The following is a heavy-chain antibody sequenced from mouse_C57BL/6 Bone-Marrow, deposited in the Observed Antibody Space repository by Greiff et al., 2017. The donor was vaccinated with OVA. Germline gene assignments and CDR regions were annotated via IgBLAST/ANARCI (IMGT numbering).Heavy chain of an antibody. CDR2: ISYDGSN. D-gene: IGHD1-1*01. J-gene: IGHJ2*01. CDR3: AHYYGSSPFDY. V-gene: IGHV3-6*01. Sequence: EVKLQESGPGLVKPAQSLSLTCSVTGYSITSGYYWNWIRQFPGNKLEWMGYISYDGSNNYNPSFKNRISITRDTSKNQFFLKLNSVTTEDTATYYGAHYYGSSPFDYWGQGTTLTVSS. CDR1: GYSITSGYY.